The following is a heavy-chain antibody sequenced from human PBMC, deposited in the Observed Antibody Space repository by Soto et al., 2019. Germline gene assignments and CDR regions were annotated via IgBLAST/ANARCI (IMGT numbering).Heavy chain of an antibody. Sequence: EVQLLESGGGLEQPGGSLRLSCAASGFTFSSYAMNWVRQAPGKGLEWVSVISGSGDSTYYADSVKGRCTISRDNSKNTLYLQMNSLRAEDTAVYYCARRGSGSYYDYWGQGTLVTVSS. J-gene: IGHJ4*02. V-gene: IGHV3-23*01. CDR2: ISGSGDST. D-gene: IGHD1-26*01. CDR1: GFTFSSYA. CDR3: ARRGSGSYYDY.